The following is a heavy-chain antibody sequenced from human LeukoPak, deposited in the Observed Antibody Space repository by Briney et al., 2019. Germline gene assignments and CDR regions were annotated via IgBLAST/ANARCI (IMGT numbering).Heavy chain of an antibody. D-gene: IGHD3-22*01. CDR2: INAGNGDT. V-gene: IGHV1-3*01. CDR1: GYTFSSNA. Sequence: ASVKVSCKASGYTFSSNAIHWVRQAPGQRLEWMGWINAGNGDTKYSQKFQGRVTITRDTSASTAYMELSSLRSEDTAVYYCARATGFGRYYDSSGYYSAGGWFDPWGQGTLVTVSS. J-gene: IGHJ5*02. CDR3: ARATGFGRYYDSSGYYSAGGWFDP.